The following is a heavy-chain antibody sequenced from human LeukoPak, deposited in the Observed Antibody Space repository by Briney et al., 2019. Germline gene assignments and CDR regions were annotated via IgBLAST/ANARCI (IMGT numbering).Heavy chain of an antibody. V-gene: IGHV3-48*03. J-gene: IGHJ6*03. CDR2: ISSSGSTI. CDR3: ARVHSSGGSYYYYYMDV. Sequence: GGSLRLSCAASGFTFSSYEMNWVRQAPGKGLEWVSYISSSGSTIYYADSVKGRFTISRDNAKNSLYLQMNSLRAEDTALYYCARVHSSGGSYYYYYMDVWGKGTTVTVSS. D-gene: IGHD6-19*01. CDR1: GFTFSSYE.